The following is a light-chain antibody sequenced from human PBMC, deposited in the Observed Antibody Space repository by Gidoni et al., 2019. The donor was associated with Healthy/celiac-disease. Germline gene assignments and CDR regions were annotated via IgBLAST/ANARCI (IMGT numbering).Light chain of an antibody. CDR1: SSNIGAGYD. V-gene: IGLV1-40*01. Sequence: QSLLTQPPSVSGAPAQRVTISCTGSSSNIGAGYDVHWYQQLPGTAPKLLIYGNSNRPSGVPDRFSGSKSGTSASLAITGLQAEDEADYYCQSYDSSLSGWVFGGGTKLTVL. CDR3: QSYDSSLSGWV. J-gene: IGLJ3*02. CDR2: GNS.